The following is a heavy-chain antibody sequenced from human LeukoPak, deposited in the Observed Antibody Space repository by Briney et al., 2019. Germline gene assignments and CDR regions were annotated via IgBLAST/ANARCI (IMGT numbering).Heavy chain of an antibody. CDR2: ISYDGSSQ. Sequence: PGGSLRLSCIASGFTFSRHIMHWVRQAPGKGLEWLVMISYDGSSQYYADSVKGRFTISRDNSRNTLYLQMNSLRPEDAAVYYCARSGSVNYYIASWGQGTLVTVSS. CDR1: GFTFSRHI. J-gene: IGHJ5*01. CDR3: ARSGSVNYYIAS. V-gene: IGHV3-30-3*01. D-gene: IGHD3-10*01.